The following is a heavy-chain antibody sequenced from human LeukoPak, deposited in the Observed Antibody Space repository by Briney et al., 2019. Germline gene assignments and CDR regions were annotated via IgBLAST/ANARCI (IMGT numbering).Heavy chain of an antibody. Sequence: EASVKVSCKASGGTFSSYAISWVRQAPGQGLEWMGGIIPIFGTANYAQKFQGRVTITADESTSTAYMELSSLRSEDTAVYYCAREGHVVPAAMIYYYYGMDVWGQGTTVTVSS. D-gene: IGHD2-2*01. CDR2: IIPIFGTA. CDR1: GGTFSSYA. CDR3: AREGHVVPAAMIYYYYGMDV. J-gene: IGHJ6*02. V-gene: IGHV1-69*13.